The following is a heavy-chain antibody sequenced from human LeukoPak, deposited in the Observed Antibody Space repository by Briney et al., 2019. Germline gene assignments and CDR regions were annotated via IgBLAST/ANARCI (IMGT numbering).Heavy chain of an antibody. CDR3: AKALGYCSGGSCYSSIDY. D-gene: IGHD2-15*01. Sequence: PGGSLRLSCAASGFTFSSYSMNWVRQAPGKGLEWVSSISSSSSYIYYADSVKGRFTISRDNSKNTLYLQMNSLRAEDTAVYYCAKALGYCSGGSCYSSIDYWGQGTLVTVSS. CDR2: ISSSSSYI. V-gene: IGHV3-21*04. CDR1: GFTFSSYS. J-gene: IGHJ4*02.